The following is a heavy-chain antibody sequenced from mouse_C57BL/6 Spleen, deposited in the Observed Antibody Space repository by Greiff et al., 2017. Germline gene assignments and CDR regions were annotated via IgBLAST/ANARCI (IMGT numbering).Heavy chain of an antibody. CDR2: ISSGGSYT. D-gene: IGHD1-1*01. J-gene: IGHJ3*01. V-gene: IGHV5-6*01. Sequence: VQLKESGGDLVKPGGSLKLSCAASGFTFSSYGMSWVRQTPDKRLEWVATISSGGSYTYYPDSVKGRFTISRDNAKNTLYLQMSSLKSEDTAMYYCARHGLRSFAYWGQGTLVTVSA. CDR1: GFTFSSYG. CDR3: ARHGLRSFAY.